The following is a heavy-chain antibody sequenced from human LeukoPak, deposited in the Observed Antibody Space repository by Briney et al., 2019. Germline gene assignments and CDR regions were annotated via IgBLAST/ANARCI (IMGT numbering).Heavy chain of an antibody. Sequence: SETLSLTCTVSGGSISSSSYYWGWIRQPPGKGLEWIGSIYYSGSTYYNPSLKSRVTISVDTSKNQFSLKLSSVTAADTAVYYCARHLGYSYGLRWFDPWGQGTLVTVSS. D-gene: IGHD5-18*01. CDR3: ARHLGYSYGLRWFDP. CDR2: IYYSGST. J-gene: IGHJ5*01. CDR1: GGSISSSSYY. V-gene: IGHV4-39*01.